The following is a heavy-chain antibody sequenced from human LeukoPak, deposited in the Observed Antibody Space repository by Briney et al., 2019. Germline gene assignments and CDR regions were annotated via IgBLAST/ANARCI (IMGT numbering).Heavy chain of an antibody. CDR2: IYHSGST. V-gene: IGHV4-4*02. J-gene: IGHJ6*03. CDR3: ARVKAGFSSSWFRYYYYMDV. D-gene: IGHD6-13*01. Sequence: SETLSLTCAVSGGSISNSNWWSWVRQPPGKGLEWIGQIYHSGSTNYNPSLKGRVTISVDKSKNQFSLKLSSVTAADTAVYYCARVKAGFSSSWFRYYYYMDVWGKGTTVTVSS. CDR1: GGSISNSNW.